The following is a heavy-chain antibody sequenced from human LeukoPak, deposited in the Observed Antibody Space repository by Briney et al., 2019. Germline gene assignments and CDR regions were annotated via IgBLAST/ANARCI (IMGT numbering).Heavy chain of an antibody. Sequence: SETLSLTCTVSGGSISSYYWSWIRQPPGKGLEWIGYIYYSGSTNYNPSLESRVTVSVDTSKNQFSLKLSSVTAADTAVYYCARLRGSRIQLWSRYFDYWGQGTLVTVSS. CDR2: IYYSGST. CDR1: GGSISSYY. CDR3: ARLRGSRIQLWSRYFDY. V-gene: IGHV4-59*12. D-gene: IGHD5-18*01. J-gene: IGHJ4*02.